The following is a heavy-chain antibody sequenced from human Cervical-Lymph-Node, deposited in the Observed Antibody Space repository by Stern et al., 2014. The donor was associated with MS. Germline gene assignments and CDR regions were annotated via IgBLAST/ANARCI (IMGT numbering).Heavy chain of an antibody. Sequence: QVQLVESGGGVVQPGRSLRLSCAASGFTFSNYGMHWVRQAPGKGLEWVAVIWYDGSNKYYADSVKGRFTISRDNSKNTLYLQMNSLRAEDTAVYYCARAVRNGGNSEAFDYWGQGTLVTVSS. CDR2: IWYDGSNK. V-gene: IGHV3-33*01. D-gene: IGHD4-23*01. CDR3: ARAVRNGGNSEAFDY. CDR1: GFTFSNYG. J-gene: IGHJ4*02.